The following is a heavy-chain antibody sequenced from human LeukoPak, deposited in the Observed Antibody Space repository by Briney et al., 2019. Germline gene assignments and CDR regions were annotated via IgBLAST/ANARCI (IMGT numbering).Heavy chain of an antibody. V-gene: IGHV5-51*01. J-gene: IGHJ4*02. CDR3: ASSRTHCGGDCYFDY. CDR1: GYSFTSYW. CDR2: IYPGDSDT. D-gene: IGHD2-21*02. Sequence: GESLKISCKGSGYSFTSYWIGWVRQMPGKGLEWMGIIYPGDSDTRYSPSFQGQVTISADKSISTAYLQWSSLKASDTAMYYCASSRTHCGGDCYFDYWGQGTLVTVSS.